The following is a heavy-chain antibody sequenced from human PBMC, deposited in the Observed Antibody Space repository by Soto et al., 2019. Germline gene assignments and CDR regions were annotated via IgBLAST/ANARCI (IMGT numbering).Heavy chain of an antibody. CDR3: ASAGGGDFKSGGAFDI. D-gene: IGHD4-17*01. V-gene: IGHV1-18*01. J-gene: IGHJ3*02. Sequence: QVQLVQSGAEVKKPGASVKVSCKASGYTFTSYGISWVRQAPGQGLEWMGWISAYNGNTNYAQKLRGRVTMTTDRSTSPAYMELRGLRSDDTAVYYCASAGGGDFKSGGAFDIWGQGTMVTVSS. CDR2: ISAYNGNT. CDR1: GYTFTSYG.